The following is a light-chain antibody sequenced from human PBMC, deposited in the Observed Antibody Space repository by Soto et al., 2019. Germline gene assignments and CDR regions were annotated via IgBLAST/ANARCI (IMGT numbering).Light chain of an antibody. V-gene: IGKV2-28*01. J-gene: IGKJ1*01. CDR3: MQALQTPRT. CDR2: LGS. Sequence: DTVMTQSPLSLPVTPGEPASISCKSSQSLLHSNGYNYVDWYLQKPGQSPQLLIYLGSNRASGVPDRFSGSGSGTDFTLKISRVEAEDVGVYYCMQALQTPRTFGQGTKVEI. CDR1: QSLLHSNGYNY.